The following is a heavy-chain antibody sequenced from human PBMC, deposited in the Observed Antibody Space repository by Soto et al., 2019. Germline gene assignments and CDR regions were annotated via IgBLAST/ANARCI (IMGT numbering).Heavy chain of an antibody. V-gene: IGHV3-30*18. Sequence: QVQLVESGGGVVQPGRSLRLSCAASGFTFSSYGMHWVRQAPDKGLEWVAVISYDGSNKYYADSVKGRFTISRDNSKNTRYLQMNSLTAEDTAVYYCAKGGVIAVAGTGWYFDLWGRGTLVTVSS. J-gene: IGHJ2*01. CDR1: GFTFSSYG. CDR2: ISYDGSNK. CDR3: AKGGVIAVAGTGWYFDL. D-gene: IGHD6-19*01.